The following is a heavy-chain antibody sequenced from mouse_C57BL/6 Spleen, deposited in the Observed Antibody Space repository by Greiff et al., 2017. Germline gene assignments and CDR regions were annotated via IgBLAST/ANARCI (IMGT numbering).Heavy chain of an antibody. J-gene: IGHJ3*01. V-gene: IGHV1-64*01. CDR2: IHPNSGST. Sequence: QVQLQQPGAELVKPGASVKLSCKASGYTFTSYWMHWVKQRPGQGLEWIGMIHPNSGSTNYNEKFKSKATLTVDKSSSTAYMQLSSLTSEDSAVYYCARYRSHEAWFAYWGQGTLVTVSA. CDR1: GYTFTSYW. CDR3: ARYRSHEAWFAY.